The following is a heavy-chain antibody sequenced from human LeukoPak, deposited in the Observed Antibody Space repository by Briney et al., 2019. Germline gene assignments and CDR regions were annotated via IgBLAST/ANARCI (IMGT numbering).Heavy chain of an antibody. D-gene: IGHD2-15*01. CDR3: AREALCSGCRVYGMDV. V-gene: IGHV1-46*01. CDR1: GYTFTNYY. CDR2: IDPSGGST. Sequence: ASVKVSCNASGYTFTNYYIHWVRQAPGQGLEWMGMIDPSGGSTSYAQNFQGRVTMTRDTSTSTVYMELNSLRSEDTAVYYCAREALCSGCRVYGMDVWGQGTTVTVSS. J-gene: IGHJ6*02.